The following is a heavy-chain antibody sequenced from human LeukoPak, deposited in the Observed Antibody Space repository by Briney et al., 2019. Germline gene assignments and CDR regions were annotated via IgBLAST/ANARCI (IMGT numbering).Heavy chain of an antibody. J-gene: IGHJ3*02. Sequence: PSETLSLTCTVSGYSISSGYYWGWIRQPPGKGLEWIGNIFYSGSTYYSPSLRSRVTISLDTSRNQFSLKLNSVTAADTAVYCCAKSNGYGLVDIWGQGTMVTVSS. CDR2: IFYSGST. CDR3: AKSNGYGLVDI. D-gene: IGHD3-10*01. V-gene: IGHV4-38-2*02. CDR1: GYSISSGYY.